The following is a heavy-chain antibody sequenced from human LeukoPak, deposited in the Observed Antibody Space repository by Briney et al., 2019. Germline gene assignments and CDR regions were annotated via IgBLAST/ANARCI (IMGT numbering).Heavy chain of an antibody. V-gene: IGHV1-69*05. CDR1: GGTFSSYA. CDR3: AISVTMVVTPLLDP. CDR2: IIPIFGTA. D-gene: IGHD4-23*01. Sequence: ASVKVSCKASGGTFSSYAISWVRQAPGQGLEWMGRIIPIFGTANYAQKFQGGVTITTDESTSTAYMELSSLRSEDTAVYYCAISVTMVVTPLLDPWGQATLVTVSS. J-gene: IGHJ5*02.